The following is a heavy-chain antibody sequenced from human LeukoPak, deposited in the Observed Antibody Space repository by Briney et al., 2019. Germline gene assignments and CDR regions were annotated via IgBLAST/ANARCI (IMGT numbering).Heavy chain of an antibody. CDR1: SGSISSSAYY. Sequence: PSETLSLTCTVSSGSISSSAYYWGWIRQPPGKGLEWIGSIYYGGRTYYNPSLKSRVTISVDTSKNQFSLKLSSVTAADTAVYYCARDRGSSGWYLYYYYYMDVWGKGTTVTVSS. CDR2: IYYGGRT. D-gene: IGHD6-19*01. J-gene: IGHJ6*03. CDR3: ARDRGSSGWYLYYYYYMDV. V-gene: IGHV4-39*07.